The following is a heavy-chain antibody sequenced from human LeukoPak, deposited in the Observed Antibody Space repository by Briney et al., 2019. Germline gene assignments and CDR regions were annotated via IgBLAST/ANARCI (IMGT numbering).Heavy chain of an antibody. Sequence: GGSLRLSCAASGFTFSSYSMNWVRQAPGKGLEWVSYISSSSSTIYYADSVKGRFTISRDNAKNSLYLQMNSLRAEDTAVYYCARDSEPHPGSWYCSNKSYLEFFLGVDGMDVWGQGTTVTVSS. V-gene: IGHV3-48*01. J-gene: IGHJ6*02. CDR2: ISSSSSTI. D-gene: IGHD6-13*01. CDR3: ARDSEPHPGSWYCSNKSYLEFFLGVDGMDV. CDR1: GFTFSSYS.